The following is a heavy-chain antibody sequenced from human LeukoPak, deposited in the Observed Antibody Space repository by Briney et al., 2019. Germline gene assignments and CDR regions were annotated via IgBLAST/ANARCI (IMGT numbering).Heavy chain of an antibody. Sequence: GGSLRLSCAVSGFTFSSYGMSWVRQAPGKGLECVSSISGSGGSTNHADSVKGRFTISRDNSKNTLYLQMNSLRAEDTAVYYCAKVWTAYSDDYFDYWGQGTLVTVSS. J-gene: IGHJ4*02. CDR2: ISGSGGST. D-gene: IGHD3/OR15-3a*01. V-gene: IGHV3-23*01. CDR1: GFTFSSYG. CDR3: AKVWTAYSDDYFDY.